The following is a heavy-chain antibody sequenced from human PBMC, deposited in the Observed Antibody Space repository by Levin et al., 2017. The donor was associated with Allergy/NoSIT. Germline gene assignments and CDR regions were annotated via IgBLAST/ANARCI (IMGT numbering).Heavy chain of an antibody. CDR3: ARPSRADNNAFDI. Sequence: GSLRLSCKASGYSFTTYWIGWVRQVPGKGLEWMGIIYPGDSDIRYSPSFQGQVTISVDKSISIAYLQWSSLKASDTAMYYCARPSRADNNAFDIWGQGTMVIVSS. CDR2: IYPGDSDI. J-gene: IGHJ3*02. CDR1: GYSFTTYW. D-gene: IGHD1-1*01. V-gene: IGHV5-51*01.